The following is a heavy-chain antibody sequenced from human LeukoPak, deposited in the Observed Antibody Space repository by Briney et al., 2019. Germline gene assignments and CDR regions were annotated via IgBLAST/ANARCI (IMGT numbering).Heavy chain of an antibody. V-gene: IGHV4-34*01. CDR2: INHSGST. J-gene: IGHJ4*02. CDR1: GGSLSGYY. D-gene: IGHD3-22*01. CDR3: ARGNYYDSSGYYGY. Sequence: SETLSLTCGVYGGSLSGYYWSWIRQPPGKGLEWIGEINHSGSTNYNPSLKSRVTISVDTSKNQFSLKLSSVTAADTAVYYCARGNYYDSSGYYGYWGQGTLVTVSS.